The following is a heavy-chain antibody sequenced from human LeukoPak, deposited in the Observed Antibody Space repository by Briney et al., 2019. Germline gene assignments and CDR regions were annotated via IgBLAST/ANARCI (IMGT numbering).Heavy chain of an antibody. J-gene: IGHJ6*02. Sequence: GGSLRLSCAASGFNFNYVWMNWVRQAPGKGLEWVGRIRTKIEGETTDYAAPVKGRFTISRDDSKTTLYLHMNSLKTEDSAVYYCTTERNWELLRPYGLDIWGQGTTVTVSS. CDR1: GFNFNYVW. CDR2: IRTKIEGETT. D-gene: IGHD1-26*01. V-gene: IGHV3-15*01. CDR3: TTERNWELLRPYGLDI.